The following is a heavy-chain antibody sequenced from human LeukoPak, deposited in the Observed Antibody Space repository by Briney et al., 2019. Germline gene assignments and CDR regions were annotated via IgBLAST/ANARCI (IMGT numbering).Heavy chain of an antibody. CDR2: INHSGSS. Sequence: SETLSLTCAVYGGSFNGYYWSWIRQPPGKGLEWLGQINHSGSSNYNPSLKSRVIMSLDTSSNHFSLKLTSVTAADTAVYYCATGPWGSPPLDYWAQGTLVTVSS. V-gene: IGHV4-34*01. D-gene: IGHD7-27*01. CDR3: ATGPWGSPPLDY. J-gene: IGHJ4*02. CDR1: GGSFNGYY.